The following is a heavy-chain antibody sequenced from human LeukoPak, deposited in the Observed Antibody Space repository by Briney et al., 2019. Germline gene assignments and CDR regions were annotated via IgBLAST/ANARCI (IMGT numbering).Heavy chain of an antibody. J-gene: IGHJ3*02. Sequence: PGGSLRLSCAASGFTFSSYEMNWVRQAPGKGLEWVSYISSSGSTIYYADSVKGRFTISRDNAKNSLYLQMNSLRAEDTAVYYCARPTHDYGGNDAFDIWGQGTMVTVSS. V-gene: IGHV3-48*03. CDR1: GFTFSSYE. CDR2: ISSSGSTI. CDR3: ARPTHDYGGNDAFDI. D-gene: IGHD4-23*01.